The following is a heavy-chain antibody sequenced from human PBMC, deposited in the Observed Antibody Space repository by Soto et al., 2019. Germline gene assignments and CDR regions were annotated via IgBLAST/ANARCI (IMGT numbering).Heavy chain of an antibody. V-gene: IGHV1-69*01. CDR1: GGTFSSYA. J-gene: IGHJ4*02. D-gene: IGHD5-12*01. Sequence: QVQLVQSGAEVKKPGSSVKVSCKASGGTFSSYAISWVRQAPGQGLEWMGGIIPIFGTANYAQKFQGRVTITADESTSTAYRELSSLRSEDTAVYYCAREGPKRATIDYFDYWGQGTLVTVSS. CDR3: AREGPKRATIDYFDY. CDR2: IIPIFGTA.